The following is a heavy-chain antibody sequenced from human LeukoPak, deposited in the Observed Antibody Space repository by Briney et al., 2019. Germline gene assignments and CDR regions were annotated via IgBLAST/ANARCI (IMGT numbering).Heavy chain of an antibody. V-gene: IGHV4-39*01. CDR2: IYYSGST. D-gene: IGHD3-10*01. CDR1: GGSISSSSYH. Sequence: SETLSLTCTVSGGSISSSSYHWGWIRQPPGKGLEWIGSIYYSGSTYYNPSLKSRVTISVDTSKNQFSLKLSSVTAADMAVYYCARRLWFGALGGMDVWGQGTTVTVSS. J-gene: IGHJ6*02. CDR3: ARRLWFGALGGMDV.